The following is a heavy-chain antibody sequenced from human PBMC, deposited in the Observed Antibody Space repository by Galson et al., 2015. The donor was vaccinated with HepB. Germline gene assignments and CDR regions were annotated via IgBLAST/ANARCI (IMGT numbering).Heavy chain of an antibody. CDR2: ISSSSTYI. CDR3: ARLFSSSWSDY. Sequence: SLRLSCAAPGFTFSSYSMNWVRQAPGKGLEWVSSISSSSTYIYYADSVKGRFTISRDNAKNSLYLQINSLRAEDTAVYYCARLFSSSWSDYWGQGTLVTVSS. D-gene: IGHD6-13*01. J-gene: IGHJ4*02. CDR1: GFTFSSYS. V-gene: IGHV3-21*01.